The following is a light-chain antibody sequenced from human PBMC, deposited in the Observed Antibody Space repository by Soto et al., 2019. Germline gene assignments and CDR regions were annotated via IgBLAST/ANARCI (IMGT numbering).Light chain of an antibody. J-gene: IGLJ3*02. CDR3: QAHDSSLSGWV. CDR2: GNS. CDR1: SSNIGAGYD. V-gene: IGLV1-40*01. Sequence: QPVLTQPPSVSGAPGQRVTISCTGSSSNIGAGYDVHWYQQLPGTAPKLLIYGNSNRPSGVPDRFSGSKSGTSASLAITGLQVEDEADYYCQAHDSSLSGWVFGGGTKVTVL.